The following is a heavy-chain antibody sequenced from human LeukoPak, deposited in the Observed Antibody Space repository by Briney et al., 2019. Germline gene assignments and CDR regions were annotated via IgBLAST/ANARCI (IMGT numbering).Heavy chain of an antibody. Sequence: SETLSLTCTVSGGSITSGDYYWSWICQPPGKGLEWIGYIYYSGSTYYNPSLKSRVTISVDTSKNQFSLKLSSVTAADTAVYYCARGGLFGDYVNYWGQGTLVTVSS. D-gene: IGHD4-17*01. J-gene: IGHJ4*02. CDR2: IYYSGST. V-gene: IGHV4-30-4*08. CDR3: ARGGLFGDYVNY. CDR1: GGSITSGDYY.